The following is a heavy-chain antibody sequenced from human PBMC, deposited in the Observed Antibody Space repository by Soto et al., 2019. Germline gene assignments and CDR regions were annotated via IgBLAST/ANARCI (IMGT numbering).Heavy chain of an antibody. CDR2: IHHSGST. D-gene: IGHD3-10*01. Sequence: QVQLQESGPGLVKPSGTLSLTCAVSGDSISSMNWWSWVRQPPEKGLEWIGEIHHSGSTNYNPSLKSRFTISVDKSKNQFSLRLTSVTAADTAVYYCARYDYGSGDDYNIDFWGQGTLVTVSS. CDR1: GDSISSMNW. J-gene: IGHJ4*02. CDR3: ARYDYGSGDDYNIDF. V-gene: IGHV4-4*02.